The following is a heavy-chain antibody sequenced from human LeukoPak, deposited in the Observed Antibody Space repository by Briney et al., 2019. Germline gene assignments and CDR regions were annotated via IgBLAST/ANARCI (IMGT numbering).Heavy chain of an antibody. CDR2: IGSNGVTT. D-gene: IGHD3-22*01. Sequence: PGGSLRLSCAASGFTFTNYGMSWVRQAPGKGLEWVSSIGSNGVTTYYADSVKGWFTISRDNSKNTLSLQMNSLRGEDTALYYCAKLSSSGSDYWGQGTLVTVSS. CDR3: AKLSSSGSDY. CDR1: GFTFTNYG. J-gene: IGHJ4*02. V-gene: IGHV3-23*01.